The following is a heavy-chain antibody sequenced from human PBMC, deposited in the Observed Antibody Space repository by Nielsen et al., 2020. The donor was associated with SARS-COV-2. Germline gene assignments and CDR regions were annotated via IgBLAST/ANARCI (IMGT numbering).Heavy chain of an antibody. CDR3: ARVHGKTAPYYFDY. V-gene: IGHV4-34*01. CDR1: GGSFSGYY. J-gene: IGHJ4*02. Sequence: SETLSLTCAVYGGSFSGYYWSWIRQPPGKGLEWIGEINHSGSTNYNPSLKSRVTISVDTSKNQFSLKLSPVTAADTAVYYCARVHGKTAPYYFDYWGQGTLVTVSS. CDR2: INHSGST. D-gene: IGHD2-21*02.